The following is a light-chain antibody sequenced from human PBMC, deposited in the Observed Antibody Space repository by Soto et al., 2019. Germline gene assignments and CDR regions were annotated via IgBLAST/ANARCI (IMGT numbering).Light chain of an antibody. V-gene: IGKV1-17*01. CDR3: LQHNTYPWT. Sequence: DIQMTQSPSSLSASVGDRVTITCRASQGIRNDLAWYQQKPGKAPKRLIYAASSLQSGVPSRFRGRGSGTEFTLTISSLQPEDCATYDCLQHNTYPWTFGQGTKVEI. CDR1: QGIRND. J-gene: IGKJ1*01. CDR2: AAS.